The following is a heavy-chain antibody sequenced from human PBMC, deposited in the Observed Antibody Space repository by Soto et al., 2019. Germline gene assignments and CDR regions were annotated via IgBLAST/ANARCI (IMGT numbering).Heavy chain of an antibody. D-gene: IGHD3-9*01. J-gene: IGHJ3*02. Sequence: SVKVSCKASGGTFSSYAISWVRQAPGQGLEWMGGIIPIFGIANYAQKFQGRVTITADKSTSTAYMELSSLRSEDTAVYYCARDNDILTGPYAFDIWGQGTMVTVSS. CDR3: ARDNDILTGPYAFDI. V-gene: IGHV1-69*10. CDR1: GGTFSSYA. CDR2: IIPIFGIA.